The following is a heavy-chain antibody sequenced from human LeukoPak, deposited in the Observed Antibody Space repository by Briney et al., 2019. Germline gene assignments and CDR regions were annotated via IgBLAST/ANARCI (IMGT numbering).Heavy chain of an antibody. CDR2: ISRDGDRT. V-gene: IGHV3-20*04. D-gene: IGHD3-3*01. CDR1: GLSFYEHG. J-gene: IGHJ4*02. Sequence: GGSLRLSCAGGGLSFYEHGFNWVRQAPGKGLEWVSGISRDGDRTGYADSVKGRFTISRDNARDVLYLEMNSLRVEDTALYYCARDRSYDVGTGYYSGLDFWGQGTLVTVSS. CDR3: ARDRSYDVGTGYYSGLDF.